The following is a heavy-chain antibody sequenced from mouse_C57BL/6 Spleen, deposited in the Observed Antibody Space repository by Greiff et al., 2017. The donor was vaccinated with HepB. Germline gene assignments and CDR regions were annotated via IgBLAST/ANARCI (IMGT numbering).Heavy chain of an antibody. CDR1: GFNIKDDY. CDR3: TTGRYYSMDY. J-gene: IGHJ4*01. V-gene: IGHV14-4*01. Sequence: VQLQQSGAELVRPGASVKLSCTASGFNIKDDYMHWVKQRPEQGLEWIGWIDPENGDTEYASKFQGKATITADTSSNTAYLQLSSLTSEDTAVYYCTTGRYYSMDYWGQGTSVTVSS. CDR2: IDPENGDT.